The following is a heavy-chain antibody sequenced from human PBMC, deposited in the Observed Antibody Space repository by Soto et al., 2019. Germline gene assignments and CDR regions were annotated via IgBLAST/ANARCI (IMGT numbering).Heavy chain of an antibody. V-gene: IGHV3-23*01. D-gene: IGHD1-20*01. J-gene: IGHJ1*01. CDR1: GFTFSSYA. Sequence: EVQLLESGGGLVQPGGSLRLSCAASGFTFSSYAMSWVRQAPGKGLEWVSAISGSGGSTYYADSVKGRFTISRDNSKNTLYMQMNSLRAEDTAVYYCEKFSRSNWKSGEYFQHWGQGTLVTVSS. CDR2: ISGSGGST. CDR3: EKFSRSNWKSGEYFQH.